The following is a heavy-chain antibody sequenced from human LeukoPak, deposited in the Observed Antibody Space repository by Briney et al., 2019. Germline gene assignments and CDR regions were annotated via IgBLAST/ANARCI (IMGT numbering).Heavy chain of an antibody. J-gene: IGHJ6*03. CDR2: IKPDGSDK. CDR1: GFAFSNYW. CDR3: ARQGRVCSGGTCYLPYYYYYYMDV. V-gene: IGHV3-7*01. D-gene: IGHD2-15*01. Sequence: GGSLRLSCAASGFAFSNYWMTWVRQAPGKGLEWVANIKPDGSDKYYVDSVRGRFTISRDNAKNSLNLQMNSLRAEDTAVYYCARQGRVCSGGTCYLPYYYYYYMDVWGKGTTVTVSS.